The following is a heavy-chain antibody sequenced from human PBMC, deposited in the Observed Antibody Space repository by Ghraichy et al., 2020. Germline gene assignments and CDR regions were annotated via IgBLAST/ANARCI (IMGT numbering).Heavy chain of an antibody. CDR2: IYDDGTT. CDR3: ARRLYGITPAYYYGMDV. CDR1: GFTVSTKY. Sequence: GGSLRLSCAASGFTVSTKYMSWVRQAPGKGLEWVSVIYDDGTTYYIDSVKGRFTISRDNSRNTLYLQMNSLTYEDAAVYYCARRLYGITPAYYYGMDVWGQGTTVTVSS. V-gene: IGHV3-66*04. D-gene: IGHD3-16*01. J-gene: IGHJ6*02.